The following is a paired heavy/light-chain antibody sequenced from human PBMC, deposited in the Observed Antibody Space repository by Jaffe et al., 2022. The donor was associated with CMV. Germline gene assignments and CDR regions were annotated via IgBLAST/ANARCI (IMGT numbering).Light chain of an antibody. J-gene: IGKJ3*01. CDR2: WAS. CDR3: QQYYSTPSFT. V-gene: IGKV4-1*01. Sequence: DIVMTQSPDSLAVSLGERATINCKSSQSVLYSSNNKNYLAWYQQKPGQPPKLLIYWASTRESGVPDRFSGSGSGTDFTLTISSLQAEDVAVYYCQQYYSTPSFTFGPGTKVDIK. CDR1: QSVLYSSNNKNY.
Heavy chain of an antibody. J-gene: IGHJ5*02. CDR3: AQVPDYDFWSGYQGWFDP. CDR1: GFTFSSYA. V-gene: IGHV3-23*04. CDR2: ISGSGGST. D-gene: IGHD3-3*01. Sequence: EVQLVESGGGLVQPGGSLRLSCAASGFTFSSYAMSWVRQAPGKGLEWVSAISGSGGSTYYADSVKGRFTISRDNSKNTLYLQMNSLRAEDTAVYYCAQVPDYDFWSGYQGWFDPWGQGTLVTVSS.